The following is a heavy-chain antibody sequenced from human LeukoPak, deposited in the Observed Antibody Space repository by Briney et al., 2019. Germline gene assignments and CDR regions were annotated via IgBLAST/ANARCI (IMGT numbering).Heavy chain of an antibody. CDR3: ASANYDILTGPNYYFDY. D-gene: IGHD3-9*01. CDR1: GGSFSGYY. Sequence: SETLSLTCAVYGGSFSGYYWSWIRQPPGKGLEWIGEINHSGSTNHNPSLKSRVTISVDTSKNQFSLKLSSVTAADTAVYYCASANYDILTGPNYYFDYWGQGTLVTVSS. J-gene: IGHJ4*02. V-gene: IGHV4-34*01. CDR2: INHSGST.